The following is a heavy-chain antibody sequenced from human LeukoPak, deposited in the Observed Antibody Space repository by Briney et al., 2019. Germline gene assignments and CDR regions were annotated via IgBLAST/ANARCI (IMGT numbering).Heavy chain of an antibody. CDR1: GGTFSSYA. D-gene: IGHD4-11*01. Sequence: ASVKVSCKASGGTFSSYAISWVRQAPGQGLEWMGRIIPILGIANYAQKFQGRVTITADKSTSTAYMELSSLRSEDTAVYYCARALYSKPSLPDYWGQGTLVTVSS. J-gene: IGHJ4*02. CDR3: ARALYSKPSLPDY. V-gene: IGHV1-69*04. CDR2: IIPILGIA.